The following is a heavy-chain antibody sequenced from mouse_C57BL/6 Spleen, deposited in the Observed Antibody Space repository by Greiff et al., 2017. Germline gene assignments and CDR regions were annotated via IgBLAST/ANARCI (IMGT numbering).Heavy chain of an antibody. CDR3: AREGDGYYQRYAVDY. Sequence: QVQLQQPGTELVKPGASVKLSCKASGYTFTSYWMHWVKQRPGPGLECIGNINPSNGGTNYNEKFKNKATLTVDKSSRTAYMQLSSLTSEDSAVYYCAREGDGYYQRYAVDYWGQGTSVTVSS. D-gene: IGHD2-3*01. CDR1: GYTFTSYW. J-gene: IGHJ4*01. V-gene: IGHV1-53*01. CDR2: INPSNGGT.